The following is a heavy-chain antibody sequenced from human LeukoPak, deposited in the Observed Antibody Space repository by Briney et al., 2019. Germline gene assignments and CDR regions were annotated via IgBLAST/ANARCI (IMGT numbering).Heavy chain of an antibody. CDR2: ISDSGGTT. J-gene: IGHJ5*02. D-gene: IGHD2-2*01. V-gene: IGHV3-23*01. CDR1: GFTFSSYA. CDR3: AKLTRGYCSSTACPNWFDP. Sequence: PGGSLRLSCAASGFTFSSYAMSWVRHAPGEGLKWVSAISDSGGTTYYADSVKGRFTISRDNSKNTLYLQMNSLRGEDTAVYYCAKLTRGYCSSTACPNWFDPWGQGTLVTVSS.